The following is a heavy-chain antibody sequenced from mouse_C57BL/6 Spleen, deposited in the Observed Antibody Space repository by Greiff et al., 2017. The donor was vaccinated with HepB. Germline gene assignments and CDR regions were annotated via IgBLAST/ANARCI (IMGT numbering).Heavy chain of an antibody. J-gene: IGHJ4*01. D-gene: IGHD4-1*01. CDR1: GYAFSSYW. CDR3: ASVTGTVDYYAMDY. V-gene: IGHV1-80*01. CDR2: IYPGDGDT. Sequence: QVQLKQSGAELVKPGASVKISCKASGYAFSSYWMNWVKQRPGKGLEWIGQIYPGDGDTNYNGKFKGKATLTADKSSSTAYMQLSSLTSEDSAVYFCASVTGTVDYYAMDYWGQGTSVTVSS.